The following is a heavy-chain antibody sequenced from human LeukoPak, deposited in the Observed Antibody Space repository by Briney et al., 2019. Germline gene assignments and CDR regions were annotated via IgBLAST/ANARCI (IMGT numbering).Heavy chain of an antibody. V-gene: IGHV4-34*01. D-gene: IGHD4-23*01. CDR1: DVSLSAYY. CDR3: ARGLGGGNSAYFDL. J-gene: IGHJ2*01. Sequence: SETLSLTCAVYDVSLSAYYWSWIRQPPGKGLEWIGEINHGGSANYNPTLQSRVTISVDMSKNQFSLKLSSVTAADTAVYYCARGLGGGNSAYFDLWGRGTLVIVSS. CDR2: INHGGSA.